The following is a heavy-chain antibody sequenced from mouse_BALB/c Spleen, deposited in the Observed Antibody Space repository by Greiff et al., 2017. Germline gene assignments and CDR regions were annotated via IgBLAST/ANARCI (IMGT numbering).Heavy chain of an antibody. J-gene: IGHJ4*01. CDR1: GFTFSSYG. CDR2: ISSGGSYT. D-gene: IGHD2-4*01. Sequence: EVKLVESGGDLVKPGGSLKLSCAASGFTFSSYGMSWVRQTPDKRLEWVATISSGGSYTYYPDSVKGRFTISRDNAKNTLYLQMSSLKSEDTAMYYCARLREDYAMDYWGQGTSVTVSS. CDR3: ARLREDYAMDY. V-gene: IGHV5-6*02.